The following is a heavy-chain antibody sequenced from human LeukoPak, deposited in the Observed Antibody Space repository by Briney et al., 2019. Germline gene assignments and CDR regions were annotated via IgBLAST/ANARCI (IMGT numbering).Heavy chain of an antibody. V-gene: IGHV4-61*09. D-gene: IGHD3-16*01. CDR3: ASPGGDGSS. CDR1: GGSISSNTSGLYY. J-gene: IGHJ5*02. Sequence: SETLSLTCSVSGGSISSNTSGLYYWTWIRQSAGKGLEWIGHLHTTGMTKYNPSLRGRVTISADTSKNQFSLKLSAVTAADTAVYYCASPGGDGSSWGQGTLVTVSS. CDR2: LHTTGMT.